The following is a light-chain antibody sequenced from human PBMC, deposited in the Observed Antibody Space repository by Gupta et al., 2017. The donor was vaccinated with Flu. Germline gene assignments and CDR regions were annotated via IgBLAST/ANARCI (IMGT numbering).Light chain of an antibody. Sequence: QSVLTQSASVSAAPGENVRISCSGINPTIGDESISWYQYVPPAAPKLLIFETYKGIPGMSGRFSGSTSGSSATLDITGLQTEDEAEYFCAIWHIRQRTLLFGPGTKVTV. CDR2: ETY. V-gene: IGLV1-51*02. J-gene: IGLJ1*01. CDR3: AIWHIRQRTLL. CDR1: NPTIGDES.